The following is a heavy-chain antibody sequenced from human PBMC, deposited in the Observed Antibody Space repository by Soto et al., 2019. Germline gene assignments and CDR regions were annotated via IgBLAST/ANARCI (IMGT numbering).Heavy chain of an antibody. V-gene: IGHV3-30-3*01. Sequence: GGSLRLSCAASGFSFPSYAMHWVRQAPGKGLEWVAVISYDGSNKYYADSVKGRFTISRDNSKNTLYLQMNSLTTEDTAVYYCARDSDSTSARGGMDVWGQGTTVTVSS. CDR1: GFSFPSYA. CDR3: ARDSDSTSARGGMDV. J-gene: IGHJ6*02. CDR2: ISYDGSNK. D-gene: IGHD6-13*01.